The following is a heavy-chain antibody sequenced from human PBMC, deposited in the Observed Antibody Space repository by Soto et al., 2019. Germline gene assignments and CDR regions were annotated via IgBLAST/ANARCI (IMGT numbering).Heavy chain of an antibody. CDR1: GFIFGNYA. J-gene: IGHJ4*02. D-gene: IGHD3-10*01. V-gene: IGHV3-30*04. CDR3: GKVSGTLARGILDS. Sequence: QVQLVESGGGVVQPGRSLRLSCAASGFIFGNYAVHWVRQAPGRGLEWLAVISDDGNNKYYADSVKGRFTISRDNSKNTLYLQMNSLRAEDTAVYFCGKVSGTLARGILDSWGQGTLVTVSS. CDR2: ISDDGNNK.